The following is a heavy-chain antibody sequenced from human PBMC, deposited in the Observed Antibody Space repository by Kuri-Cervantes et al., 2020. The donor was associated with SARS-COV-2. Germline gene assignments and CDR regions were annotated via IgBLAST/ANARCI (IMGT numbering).Heavy chain of an antibody. Sequence: LSLTCAASGFTFSGHWIHWVRQAPGKGLVWVSRINPDGSYTNNADSVKGRFTLSRDNAKNMLFLQMNSLRAEDTAVYYCVRDGNHWNFDYWGQGTLVTVSS. V-gene: IGHV3-74*01. J-gene: IGHJ4*02. CDR3: VRDGNHWNFDY. CDR2: INPDGSYT. CDR1: GFTFSGHW. D-gene: IGHD1-1*01.